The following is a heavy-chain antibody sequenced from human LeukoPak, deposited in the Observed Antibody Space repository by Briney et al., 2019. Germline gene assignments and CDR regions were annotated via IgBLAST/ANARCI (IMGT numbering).Heavy chain of an antibody. V-gene: IGHV3-23*01. CDR2: ISGSGDST. CDR3: AKGALEWLRLLDS. Sequence: GGSLRLSCAPSGFTFSTYAMTWVRQAPGKGLEWVSAISGSGDSTYYADSVKGRFTISRDNSKITLYLQMNSLRAEDTAVYFCAKGALEWLRLLDSWGQGTLVTVSS. D-gene: IGHD5-12*01. CDR1: GFTFSTYA. J-gene: IGHJ4*02.